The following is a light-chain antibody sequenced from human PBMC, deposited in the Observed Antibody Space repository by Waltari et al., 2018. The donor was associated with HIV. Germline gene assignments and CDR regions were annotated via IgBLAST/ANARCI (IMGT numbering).Light chain of an antibody. V-gene: IGLV3-19*01. CDR2: GKN. Sequence: SSELTQDPAVSVALGQTVRITCQGDSLRSYYASWYQQKPGQAPGRVIYGKNNRTSGIQDRFAGSSSGDTASLTITGAQAEDEADYYCNSRDSSGNHVVFGGGTKLTVL. J-gene: IGLJ2*01. CDR1: SLRSYY. CDR3: NSRDSSGNHVV.